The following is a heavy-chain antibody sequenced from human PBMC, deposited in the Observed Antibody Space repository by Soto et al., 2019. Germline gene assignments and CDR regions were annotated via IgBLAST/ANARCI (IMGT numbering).Heavy chain of an antibody. CDR3: AIDLTPLRYYDSSGYVTYYYYGMDV. V-gene: IGHV1-2*04. CDR1: GYTFTGYY. CDR2: INPNSGGT. D-gene: IGHD3-22*01. Sequence: QVQLVQSGAEVKKPGASVKVSCKASGYTFTGYYMHWVRQAPGQGLEWMGWINPNSGGTNYAQKFQGWVTMTRDTSISTAYMELSRLRSDDTAVYYCAIDLTPLRYYDSSGYVTYYYYGMDVWGQGTTVTVSS. J-gene: IGHJ6*02.